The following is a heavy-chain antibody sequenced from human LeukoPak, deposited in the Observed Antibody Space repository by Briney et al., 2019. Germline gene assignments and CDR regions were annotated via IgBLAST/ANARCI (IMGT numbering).Heavy chain of an antibody. V-gene: IGHV1-8*01. D-gene: IGHD1-7*01. CDR2: MNPNSGNT. Sequence: ASVKESCKASGYTFTSYDMKWMRQATVQGLDLTVKMNPNSGNTGYAQKFQGRVTMTRNTSISTAYMELSSLRSEDTAVYYCARGRPTRRTGTTRGYYYGMDVWGQGTTVTVSS. CDR1: GYTFTSYD. CDR3: ARGRPTRRTGTTRGYYYGMDV. J-gene: IGHJ6*02.